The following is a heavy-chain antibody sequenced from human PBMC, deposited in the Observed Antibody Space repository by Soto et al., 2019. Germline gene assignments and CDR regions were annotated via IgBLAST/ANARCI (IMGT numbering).Heavy chain of an antibody. V-gene: IGHV4-30-4*01. Sequence: QVQLQESGPGLVKPSQTLSLTCTVSGGSISSGDYYWSWIRQPPGKGLEWIAYIYYSGSTYYNPSLKSRVTISVDTSKNQFSLKLSSVTAADTAVYYCAREVVTAINWFVHWGQGTLVTVSS. CDR3: AREVVTAINWFVH. D-gene: IGHD2-21*02. J-gene: IGHJ5*02. CDR1: GGSISSGDYY. CDR2: IYYSGST.